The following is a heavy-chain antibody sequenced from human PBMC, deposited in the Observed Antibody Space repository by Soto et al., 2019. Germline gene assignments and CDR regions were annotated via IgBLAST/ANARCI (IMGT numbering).Heavy chain of an antibody. J-gene: IGHJ6*03. CDR2: ISYDGSST. CDR1: GFTFSSYA. V-gene: IGHV3-30-3*01. Sequence: GGSQRLSCAASGFTFSSYAMHWVRQAPGKGLEWVAVISYDGSSTYYADSVKGRFTISRDNSKNTLYLQMNSLRAEDTAVYYCANLPPYYDFWSGYYHYYYYYMDVWGKGTTVTVSS. D-gene: IGHD3-3*01. CDR3: ANLPPYYDFWSGYYHYYYYYMDV.